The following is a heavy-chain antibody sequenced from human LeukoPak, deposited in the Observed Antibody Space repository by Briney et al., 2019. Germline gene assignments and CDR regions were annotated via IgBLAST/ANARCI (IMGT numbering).Heavy chain of an antibody. Sequence: PGGSLRLSCAASGLTFNNAGMSWVRQAPGKGLEWVGHIRGKGDGGESDYAAPVKGRFIISRDESEKTLYLQMNSLKTENTALYYCTTYFCGGDCSVFNYWGQGTLVTVSS. CDR3: TTYFCGGDCSVFNY. D-gene: IGHD2-21*01. CDR1: GLTFNNAG. V-gene: IGHV3-15*01. J-gene: IGHJ4*02. CDR2: IRGKGDGGES.